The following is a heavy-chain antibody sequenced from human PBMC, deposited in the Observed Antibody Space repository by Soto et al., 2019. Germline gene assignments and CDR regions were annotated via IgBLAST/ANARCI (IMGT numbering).Heavy chain of an antibody. CDR1: GGSLTSEGYY. D-gene: IGHD1-26*01. J-gene: IGHJ4*02. CDR3: ARSRLWEQHFDS. V-gene: IGHV4-31*03. Sequence: SETLSLTCTVSGGSLTSEGYYWSWIRQLPGKGLEWIGYIYYSGSIFYNPFLKSRASISAHSSKRQFSLKLSSVTAADTAVYYCARSRLWEQHFDSWGQGILVTVSS. CDR2: IYYSGSI.